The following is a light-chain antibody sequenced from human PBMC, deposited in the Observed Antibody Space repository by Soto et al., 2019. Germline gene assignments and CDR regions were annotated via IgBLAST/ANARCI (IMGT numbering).Light chain of an antibody. V-gene: IGKV3-15*01. CDR2: GAS. CDR3: QQDKNWPLT. CDR1: PSVSSR. Sequence: ELVMTQSPATLSVSPGARATLSCRASPSVSSRLAWFQQKPGQAPRLLIYGASTRATGIPDRFSGSGSGTEFTLTISSLQSEDFAVYDCQQDKNWPLTFGQGTKGEI. J-gene: IGKJ1*01.